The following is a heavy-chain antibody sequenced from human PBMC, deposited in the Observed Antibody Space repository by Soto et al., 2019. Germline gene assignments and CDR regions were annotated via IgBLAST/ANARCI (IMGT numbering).Heavy chain of an antibody. CDR2: ISAYNGNT. CDR3: ARGAFCGGAPGCRDMDV. CDR1: GYTFISHS. V-gene: IGHV1-18*01. D-gene: IGHD2-21*01. Sequence: GASVKVSCKSTGYTFISHSMTWVRQAPGQGLEWMGRISAYNGNTNYAQKFQGRVTMTTDTSTSTAYMELRSLRSDDTAVYYCARGAFCGGAPGCRDMDVWGQGTTVTVSS. J-gene: IGHJ6*02.